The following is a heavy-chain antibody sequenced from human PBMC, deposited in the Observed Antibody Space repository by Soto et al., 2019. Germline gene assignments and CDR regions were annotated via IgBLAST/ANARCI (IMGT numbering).Heavy chain of an antibody. V-gene: IGHV3-30*03. CDR3: ARSRDGYSFYFYYGMDV. D-gene: IGHD4-4*01. CDR2: ILHNGSAE. J-gene: IGHJ6*02. CDR1: GFTFTSYG. Sequence: GGSLRLSCAASGFTFTSYGMHWVRQAPGKGLEWMALILHNGSAEYYADSVKGRFTISRDNSKSTLYLQMNSLRAEDTAVYYCARSRDGYSFYFYYGMDVWGQGTTVTVSS.